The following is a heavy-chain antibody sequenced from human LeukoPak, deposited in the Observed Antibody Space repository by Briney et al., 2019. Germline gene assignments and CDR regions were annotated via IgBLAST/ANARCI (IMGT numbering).Heavy chain of an antibody. CDR1: GFTFSSHW. Sequence: GSLRLSCAASGFTFSSHWMSWVRQAPGKGLEWAANIKEDGSEKYYVDSVKGRFTISRANAKNSLYLQMNSLRAEDTAVYYCARAFPDYWGQGTMVTVSS. CDR2: IKEDGSEK. J-gene: IGHJ3*01. D-gene: IGHD4-17*01. CDR3: ARAFPDY. V-gene: IGHV3-7*01.